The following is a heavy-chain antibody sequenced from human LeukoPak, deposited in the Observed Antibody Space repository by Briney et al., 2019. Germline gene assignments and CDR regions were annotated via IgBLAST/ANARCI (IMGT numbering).Heavy chain of an antibody. CDR2: ISSSGSTI. V-gene: IGHV3-48*03. J-gene: IGHJ4*02. CDR3: ARGYSSGWGHFDY. D-gene: IGHD6-19*01. CDR1: GFTFSSYE. Sequence: GGSLRLSCAASGFTFSSYEMNWVRQAPGKGLEGVSYISSSGSTIYYADSVKGRFTISRDNAKNSLYLQMNSLRAEDTAVYYCARGYSSGWGHFDYWGQGTLVTVSS.